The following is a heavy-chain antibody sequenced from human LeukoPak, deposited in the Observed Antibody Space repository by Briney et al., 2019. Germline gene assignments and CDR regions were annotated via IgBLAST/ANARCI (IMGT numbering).Heavy chain of an antibody. CDR2: ISSASNTI. J-gene: IGHJ5*02. CDR3: ARDGWFGDYNWFDP. CDR1: GFTFSSYS. D-gene: IGHD3-10*01. Sequence: GGSLRLSCAASGFTFSSYSMNWLRQAPGKGLEWVSYISSASNTIYYADSVKGRFTISRDSAKNSLYLQMNSLRAEDTAMYYCARDGWFGDYNWFDPWGQGTLVTVSS. V-gene: IGHV3-48*01.